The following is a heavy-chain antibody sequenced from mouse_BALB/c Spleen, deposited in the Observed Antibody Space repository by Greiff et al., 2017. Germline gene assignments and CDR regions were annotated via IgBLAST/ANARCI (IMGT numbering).Heavy chain of an antibody. D-gene: IGHD2-10*02. CDR1: GYTFTSYW. CDR2: IDPSDSYT. J-gene: IGHJ4*01. CDR3: ARRYGLYAMDY. V-gene: IGHV1-69*02. Sequence: QVHVKQPGAELVKPGASVKLSCKASGYTFTSYWMHWVKQRPGQGLEWIGEIDPSDSYTNYNQKFKGKATLTVDKSSSTAYMQLSSLTSEDSAVYYCARRYGLYAMDYWGQGTSVTVSS.